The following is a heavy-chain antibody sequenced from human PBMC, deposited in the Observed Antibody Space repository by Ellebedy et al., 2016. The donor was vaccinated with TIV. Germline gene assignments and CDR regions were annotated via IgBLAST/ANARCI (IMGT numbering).Heavy chain of an antibody. Sequence: GESLKISCAASGFTVSSNFMSWVRQAPGKGLEWIAYISASGSVIYYGESVKGRFTISRDNAKKSLYLTMNSLRVDDTAVYYCTRVGKMSSIFFDSWGPGTPVTVSP. V-gene: IGHV3-11*04. CDR2: ISASGSVI. CDR3: TRVGKMSSIFFDS. J-gene: IGHJ4*02. D-gene: IGHD5/OR15-5a*01. CDR1: GFTVSSNF.